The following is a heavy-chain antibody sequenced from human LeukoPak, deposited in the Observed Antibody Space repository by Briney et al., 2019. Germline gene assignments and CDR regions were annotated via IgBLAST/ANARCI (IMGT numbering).Heavy chain of an antibody. V-gene: IGHV3-30*04. Sequence: GGSLRLSCEASGFTFSSYAMYWVRQAPGKGLERVAVISYDGSNKYYADSVKGRFTISRDNSKNTVYLQMNSLRAEDTAVYYCARGAVGYSSGWGGWFDPWGQGTLVTVSS. J-gene: IGHJ5*02. CDR1: GFTFSSYA. CDR2: ISYDGSNK. CDR3: ARGAVGYSSGWGGWFDP. D-gene: IGHD6-19*01.